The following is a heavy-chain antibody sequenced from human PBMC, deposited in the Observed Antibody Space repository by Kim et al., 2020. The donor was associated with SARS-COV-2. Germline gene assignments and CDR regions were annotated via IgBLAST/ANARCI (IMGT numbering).Heavy chain of an antibody. CDR1: GGSFSGYY. CDR3: ARGKYYDYVWGSYRPRFYWYFDL. V-gene: IGHV4-34*01. Sequence: SETLSLTCAVYGGSFSGYYWSWIRQPPGKGLEWIGEINHSGSTNYNPSLKSRVTISVDTSKNQFSLKLSSVTAADTAVYYCARGKYYDYVWGSYRPRFYWYFDLWGRGTLVTVSS. D-gene: IGHD3-16*02. J-gene: IGHJ2*01. CDR2: INHSGST.